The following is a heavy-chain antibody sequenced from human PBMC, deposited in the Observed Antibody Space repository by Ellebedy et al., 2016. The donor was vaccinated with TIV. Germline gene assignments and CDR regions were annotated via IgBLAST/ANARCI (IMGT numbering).Heavy chain of an antibody. Sequence: PGGSLRLSCAVSGFSVSDYNMNWVRQAPGKGPEWISAITSSGKKIYYADSVKGRFTISRDRASNTLYLQMNSLRVEDTAIYYCGGEGLITLFDNWGQGTRVTVSS. CDR1: GFSVSDYN. V-gene: IGHV3-21*04. CDR3: GGEGLITLFDN. J-gene: IGHJ4*02. CDR2: ITSSGKKI. D-gene: IGHD3-16*01.